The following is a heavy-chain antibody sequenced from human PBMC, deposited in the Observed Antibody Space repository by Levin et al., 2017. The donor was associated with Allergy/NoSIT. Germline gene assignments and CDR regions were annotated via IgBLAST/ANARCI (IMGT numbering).Heavy chain of an antibody. J-gene: IGHJ4*02. CDR1: GFTFSSSA. D-gene: IGHD2-2*01. V-gene: IGHV3-23*01. CDR3: AKVVPAAGVDY. CDR2: ISDSGGST. Sequence: LSLTCAASGFTFSSSAMSWVRQAPGKGLEWVSAISDSGGSTYYADSVKGRFTISRDNSKNTLYLQMNSLRAEDTAVYYCAKVVPAAGVDYWGQGTLVTVSS.